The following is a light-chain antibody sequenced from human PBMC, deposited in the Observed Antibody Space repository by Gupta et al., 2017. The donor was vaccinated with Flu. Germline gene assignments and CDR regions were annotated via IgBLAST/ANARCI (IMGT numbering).Light chain of an antibody. Sequence: PPSLSASVGDRVTITCQASRDIRDLLNGYQQRAGKAPELLIYDVFNLEIGVSSRFSGSRSGTDFTRTISSLQPEDFATYYCLQYDDVPFTFGQGTSVEIK. V-gene: IGKV1-33*01. CDR1: RDIRDL. CDR3: LQYDDVPFT. J-gene: IGKJ2*01. CDR2: DVF.